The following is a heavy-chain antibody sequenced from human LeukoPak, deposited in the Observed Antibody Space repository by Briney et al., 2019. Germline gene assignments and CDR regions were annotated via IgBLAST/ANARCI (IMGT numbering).Heavy chain of an antibody. CDR1: GFTFSSYG. J-gene: IGHJ4*02. CDR2: IWYDGSNK. CDR3: ARGLRHYSPPGVPHY. Sequence: GGSLRLSCAASGFTFSSYGMHWVRQAPGKGLEWVAVIWYDGSNKYYAYSVKGRFTISRDNSKNTLYLQMNSLRAEDTAVYYCARGLRHYSPPGVPHYWGQGTLVTVSS. V-gene: IGHV3-33*01. D-gene: IGHD5/OR15-5a*01.